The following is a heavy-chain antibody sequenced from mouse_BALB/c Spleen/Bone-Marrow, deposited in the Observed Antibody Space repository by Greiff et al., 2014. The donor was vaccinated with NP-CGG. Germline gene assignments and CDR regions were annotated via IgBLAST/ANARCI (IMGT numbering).Heavy chain of an antibody. V-gene: IGHV1-37*01. CDR3: GRVSYFTTVGAMDY. J-gene: IGHJ4*01. Sequence: EVQLVESGPELVKPGASVKISCKASGYSFTGYFMNWVKQSHGKSLEWIGRINPYKGDTFYNQKFKGKATLTVDKSSSTAHMELLSLTSEDSAVYYCGRVSYFTTVGAMDYWGQGTSVAVSS. CDR2: INPYKGDT. CDR1: GYSFTGYF. D-gene: IGHD1-1*01.